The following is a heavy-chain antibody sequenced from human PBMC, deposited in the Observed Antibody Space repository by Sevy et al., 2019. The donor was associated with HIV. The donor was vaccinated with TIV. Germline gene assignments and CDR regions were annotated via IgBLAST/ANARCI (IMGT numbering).Heavy chain of an antibody. Sequence: GESLKISCAASGFTFSSYAMSWVRQAPGKGLEWVSAISGSGGSTYYADSGKGRFTISRDNSKNTLYLQMNSLRAEDTAVYYCAKDFGSGSYDDWGQGTLVTVSS. D-gene: IGHD3-10*01. J-gene: IGHJ4*02. V-gene: IGHV3-23*01. CDR3: AKDFGSGSYDD. CDR1: GFTFSSYA. CDR2: ISGSGGST.